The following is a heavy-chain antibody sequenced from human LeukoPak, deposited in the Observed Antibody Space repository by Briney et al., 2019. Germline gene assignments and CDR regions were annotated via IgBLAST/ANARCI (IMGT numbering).Heavy chain of an antibody. CDR1: GFTFSSNG. CDR2: IQNDGNNK. Sequence: GGSLRLSCAASGFTFSSNGMHWVRQAPGRGLECVAFIQNDGNNKKYADSVKGRFTISRDNSKNTLYLQMNSLRAEDTAVYYCARDWGTSSLYLVNWGQGTLVTVSS. J-gene: IGHJ4*02. D-gene: IGHD6-6*01. CDR3: ARDWGTSSLYLVN. V-gene: IGHV3-30*02.